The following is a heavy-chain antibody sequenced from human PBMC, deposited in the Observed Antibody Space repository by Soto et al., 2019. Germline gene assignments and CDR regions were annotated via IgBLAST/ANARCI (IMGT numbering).Heavy chain of an antibody. Sequence: SETLSLTCTVSGGSISSGGYYWSWIRQHPGKGLEWIGYIYYSGSTYYNPSLKSRVTISVDTSKNQFSLKLSSVTAADTAVYYCARVRRQEWIQLWFTYFDYWGQGTLVTVSS. CDR1: GGSISSGGYY. V-gene: IGHV4-31*03. J-gene: IGHJ4*02. CDR2: IYYSGST. CDR3: ARVRRQEWIQLWFTYFDY. D-gene: IGHD5-18*01.